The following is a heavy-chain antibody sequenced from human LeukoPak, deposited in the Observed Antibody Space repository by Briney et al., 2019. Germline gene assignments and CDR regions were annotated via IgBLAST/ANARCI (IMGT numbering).Heavy chain of an antibody. Sequence: SETLSLTCTVSGGSISSSSYYWGWIRQPPGKGLEWIGSIYYSGSTYYNPSLKSRVTISVDTSKNQFSLKLSSVTAADTAVYYCAREGASIVGATGRFDYWGQGTLVTVSS. CDR1: GGSISSSSYY. V-gene: IGHV4-39*07. CDR2: IYYSGST. D-gene: IGHD1-26*01. J-gene: IGHJ4*02. CDR3: AREGASIVGATGRFDY.